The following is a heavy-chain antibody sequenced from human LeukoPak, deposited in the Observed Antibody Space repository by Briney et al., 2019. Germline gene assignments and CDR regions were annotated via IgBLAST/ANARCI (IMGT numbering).Heavy chain of an antibody. CDR1: GFTFSSYG. J-gene: IGHJ4*02. D-gene: IGHD3-10*01. CDR3: AKWGMVRGVNFDY. V-gene: IGHV3-30*18. CDR2: ISYDGSNK. Sequence: PGGSLRLSCAASGFTFSSYGMHWVRQAPGKGLEWVAVISYDGSNKYYADSVKGRFTISRDNSKNTLYLQMNSLRAEDTAVYYCAKWGMVRGVNFDYWGQGTLVTVSS.